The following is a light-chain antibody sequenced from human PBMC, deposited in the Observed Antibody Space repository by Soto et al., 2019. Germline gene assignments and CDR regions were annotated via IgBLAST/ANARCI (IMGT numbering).Light chain of an antibody. Sequence: EIVLTQSPGTLSLSPGERATLSCRASQSINSRYLAWYQQKPGQAPRLLIYGASSRATGIPDRFSGSGSGTEFTITISRLEPEDFAVYYCQQFGSSPGFTFGPGTKVDIK. J-gene: IGKJ3*01. V-gene: IGKV3-20*01. CDR3: QQFGSSPGFT. CDR2: GAS. CDR1: QSINSRY.